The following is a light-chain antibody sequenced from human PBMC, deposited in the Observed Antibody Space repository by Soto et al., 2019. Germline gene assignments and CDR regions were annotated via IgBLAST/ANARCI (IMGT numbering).Light chain of an antibody. Sequence: ELVLTQAPVTLALSPGGRPTLSCRASQSVSSSYLAWYQEKHGQAPRXXIYGASSRATGIPERFSGSGSGTDLTITIIRLEPEDFEVYYCQQYGSSPSTFGQGTRLEIK. J-gene: IGKJ5*01. V-gene: IGKV3-20*01. CDR3: QQYGSSPST. CDR1: QSVSSSY. CDR2: GAS.